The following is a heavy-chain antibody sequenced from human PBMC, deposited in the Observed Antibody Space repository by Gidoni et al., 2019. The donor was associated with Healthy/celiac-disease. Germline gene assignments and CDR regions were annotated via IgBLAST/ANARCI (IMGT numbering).Heavy chain of an antibody. V-gene: IGHV3-33*01. CDR3: ASSKSHAFDI. Sequence: QVQLVESGGGVVQPGRSLRLSCAASGFTCSSYGMHWVRQAPGKGLEWVAVIWYDGSNKYYADSVKGRFTISRDNSKNTLYLQMNSLRAEDTAVYYCASSKSHAFDIWGQGTMVTVSS. CDR2: IWYDGSNK. J-gene: IGHJ3*02. CDR1: GFTCSSYG.